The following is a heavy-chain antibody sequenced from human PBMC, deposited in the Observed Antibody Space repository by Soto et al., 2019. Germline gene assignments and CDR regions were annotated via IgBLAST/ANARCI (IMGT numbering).Heavy chain of an antibody. CDR2: IKTKVESYAT. D-gene: IGHD2-15*01. Sequence: EVQLVESGGGLVQPGGSLKLSCAASGFTLSGFDIHWVRQASGEGLEWVGRIKTKVESYATGVAASVQGRFTISRDDSKNTAYLEMNSLKSEDTAVYYCTRRSCTSGGCYLDFDHWGQGTLVTVSS. CDR1: GFTLSGFD. V-gene: IGHV3-73*01. CDR3: TRRSCTSGGCYLDFDH. J-gene: IGHJ4*02.